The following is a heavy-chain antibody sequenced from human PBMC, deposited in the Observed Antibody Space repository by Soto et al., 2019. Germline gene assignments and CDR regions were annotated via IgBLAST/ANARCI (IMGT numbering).Heavy chain of an antibody. D-gene: IGHD3-22*01. CDR1: GASTSSSY. J-gene: IGHJ3*02. Sequence: SETLSLTCTVSGASTSSSYWSWIRQSPGKGLEWIGYVYYSGSTNYSPSLKSRVTISVDTSKNQFSLKLSSVTAADTAVYYCARGYYDSRGQSNTFDIWGQGTMVTVSS. CDR2: VYYSGST. V-gene: IGHV4-59*01. CDR3: ARGYYDSRGQSNTFDI.